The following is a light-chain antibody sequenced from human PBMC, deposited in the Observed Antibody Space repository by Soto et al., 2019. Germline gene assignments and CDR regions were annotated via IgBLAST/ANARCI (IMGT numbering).Light chain of an antibody. CDR2: EGS. V-gene: IGLV2-23*01. J-gene: IGLJ1*01. CDR1: SSDVGSYNL. CDR3: GTYAGSSTPIYV. Sequence: QSVLTQPASVSGSPGQSITISCTGTSSDVGSYNLVSWYQQHPGKAPNLMIYEGSKRPSGVSNRFSGSKSGNTASLTISGLQAEYVSVYYSGTYAGSSTPIYVFGTGTKVTVL.